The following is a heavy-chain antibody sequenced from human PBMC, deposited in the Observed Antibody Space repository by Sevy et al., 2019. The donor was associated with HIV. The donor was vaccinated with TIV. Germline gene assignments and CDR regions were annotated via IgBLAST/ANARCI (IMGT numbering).Heavy chain of an antibody. CDR3: ARAPVGYRGNWPTSHFDH. D-gene: IGHD6-13*01. V-gene: IGHV1-18*04. Sequence: ASVKVSCKASGYTFTDSGVSWVRQAPGQGLEWMGWISAYNGNTNYPQKFQGRVTMTTDSSTNTAYMELRSLRSDDTGVHYCARAPVGYRGNWPTSHFDHWGQGTLVTVSS. CDR2: ISAYNGNT. CDR1: GYTFTDSG. J-gene: IGHJ4*02.